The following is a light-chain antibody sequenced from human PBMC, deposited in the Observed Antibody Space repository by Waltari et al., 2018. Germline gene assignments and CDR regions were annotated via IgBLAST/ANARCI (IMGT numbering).Light chain of an antibody. J-gene: IGKJ2*01. CDR2: AAS. CDR1: QGIRND. CDR3: LRDYNYPYT. Sequence: AIQMTQSPSSLSASVGDRVTITCRASQGIRNDLGWYQQKPGKAPKLLIYAASSLQSGVPSRFSGSGSGTDVTLTISSLQPEDFATYYCLRDYNYPYTFGQGTKLEIK. V-gene: IGKV1-6*01.